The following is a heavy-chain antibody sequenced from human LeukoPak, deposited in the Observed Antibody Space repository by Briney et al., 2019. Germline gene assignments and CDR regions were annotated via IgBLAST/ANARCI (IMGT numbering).Heavy chain of an antibody. CDR2: INHSGST. V-gene: IGHV4-34*01. CDR1: GGSFSGYY. Sequence: SETLSLTCAVYGGSFSGYYLSWIRQPPGKGLEWIGEINHSGSTNYNPSLKSRVTISVDTSKNQFSLKLSSVTAADTAVYYCARVSSLGSGSYSPSWALDVWGQGTTVTVSS. CDR3: ARVSSLGSGSYSPSWALDV. D-gene: IGHD3-10*02. J-gene: IGHJ6*02.